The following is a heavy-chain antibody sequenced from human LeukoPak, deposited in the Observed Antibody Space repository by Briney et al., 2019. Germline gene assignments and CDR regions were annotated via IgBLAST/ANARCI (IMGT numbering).Heavy chain of an antibody. CDR2: LYISGST. D-gene: IGHD3-10*01. J-gene: IGHJ4*02. CDR1: GASITSYY. V-gene: IGHV4-4*07. Sequence: SETLSLTCTVSGASITSYYYNWIRLTAGRGLEWIGRLYISGSTDYNPSLKSRVTISVDTSRNQFSLKMNSVTAADTAVYFCARDLSGSLYFDFWGPGVLVTVSS. CDR3: ARDLSGSLYFDF.